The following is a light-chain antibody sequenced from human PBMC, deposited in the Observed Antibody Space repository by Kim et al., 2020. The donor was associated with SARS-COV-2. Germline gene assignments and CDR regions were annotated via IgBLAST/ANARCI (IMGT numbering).Light chain of an antibody. CDR3: SSYTSSSTYWV. CDR2: GVS. Sequence: QSALTQPASVSGSPGQSITISCSGTSSDVGGYNYVSWYQQYPGKAPKVMIYGVSKRPSGVSDRFSGSKSGNTASLTISGLQAEDEADYYCSSYTSSSTYWVFGGGTQLTVL. J-gene: IGLJ3*02. V-gene: IGLV2-14*03. CDR1: SSDVGGYNY.